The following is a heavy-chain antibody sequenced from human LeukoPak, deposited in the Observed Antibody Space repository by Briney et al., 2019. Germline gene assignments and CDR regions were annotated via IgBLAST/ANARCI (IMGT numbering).Heavy chain of an antibody. V-gene: IGHV1-69*02. CDR3: ARPLSPGIAAAAFDY. CDR1: GGTFSSYT. CDR2: IIPILGIA. Sequence: SVKVSCKASGGTFSSYTISWVRQAPGQGLEWMGRIIPILGIANYAQKFQGRVTITADKSTSTAYMELSSLRSEDTAVYYCARPLSPGIAAAAFDYWGQGTLVTVPS. J-gene: IGHJ4*02. D-gene: IGHD6-13*01.